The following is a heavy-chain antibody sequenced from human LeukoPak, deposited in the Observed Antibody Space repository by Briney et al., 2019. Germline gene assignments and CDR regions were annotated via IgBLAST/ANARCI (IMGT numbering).Heavy chain of an antibody. D-gene: IGHD3-3*01. CDR3: AAQRGASLHDFWSTRLFDP. V-gene: IGHV1-58*02. CDR1: GFTFPNSA. CDR2: IVLGAGNT. J-gene: IGHJ5*02. Sequence: ASVKVSCKASGFTFPNSAMQWVQQARGQRLEWIGWIVLGAGNTVYSHKFHDRVTITRDISTNTAYMELSSLKSEDTAVYYCAAQRGASLHDFWSTRLFDPWGQGTLVTVSS.